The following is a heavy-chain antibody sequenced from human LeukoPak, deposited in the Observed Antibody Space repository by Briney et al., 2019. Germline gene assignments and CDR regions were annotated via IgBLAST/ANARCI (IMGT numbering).Heavy chain of an antibody. CDR2: IYHSGST. J-gene: IGHJ4*02. V-gene: IGHV4-30-2*01. D-gene: IGHD6-6*01. CDR3: ARDDLSKDSSSSRNQRGLGY. CDR1: GGSISSGGYY. Sequence: SQTLSLTCTVSGGSISSGGYYWSWIRQPPGKGLEWIGYIYHSGSTYYNPSLKSRVTISVDRSKNQFSLKLSSVTAADTAVYYCARDDLSKDSSSSRNQRGLGYWGQGTLVTVSS.